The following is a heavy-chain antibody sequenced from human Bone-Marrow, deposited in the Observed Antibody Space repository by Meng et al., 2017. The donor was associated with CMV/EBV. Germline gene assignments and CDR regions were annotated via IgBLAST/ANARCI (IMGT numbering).Heavy chain of an antibody. CDR2: INPNSGGT. D-gene: IGHD2-2*01. CDR1: GYTFTGYY. Sequence: VEPVQSGAEVKKAGVSVKVSCNASGYTFTGYYMPWVRQAPGQGLEWMGWINPNSGGTNYAQKFQGRVTMTRDTSISTAYMKLSRLRSDDTAVYYCARAHCSSTSCLIDYWGQGTLVTVSS. J-gene: IGHJ4*02. CDR3: ARAHCSSTSCLIDY. V-gene: IGHV1-2*02.